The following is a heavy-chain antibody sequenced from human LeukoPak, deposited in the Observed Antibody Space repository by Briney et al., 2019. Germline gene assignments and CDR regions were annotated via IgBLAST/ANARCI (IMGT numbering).Heavy chain of an antibody. CDR3: STDYWRLGFDY. D-gene: IGHD1-1*01. CDR1: GITFGDYG. Sequence: GGSLRLSCTASGITFGDYGVSWFRQAPGKGLEWIGFIRGKTYGGTTEDAASVRGRFTLSRDDSKNIVYLEMNILRAEDTAVYYCSTDYWRLGFDYWGQGTLVTVSS. CDR2: IRGKTYGGTT. V-gene: IGHV3-49*03. J-gene: IGHJ4*02.